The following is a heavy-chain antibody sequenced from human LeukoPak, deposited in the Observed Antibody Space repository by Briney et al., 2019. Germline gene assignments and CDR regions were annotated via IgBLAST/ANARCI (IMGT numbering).Heavy chain of an antibody. D-gene: IGHD3-22*01. CDR1: GFTFSSYE. Sequence: GGSLRLSCAASGFTFSSYEMNWVRQAPGRGLGWVSYISSSGSTIYYADSVKGRFTVSRDNAKNSLYLQMNSLRAEDTAVYYCARDLSGYDSAPGKNWGQGTLVTVSS. CDR2: ISSSGSTI. J-gene: IGHJ4*02. CDR3: ARDLSGYDSAPGKN. V-gene: IGHV3-48*03.